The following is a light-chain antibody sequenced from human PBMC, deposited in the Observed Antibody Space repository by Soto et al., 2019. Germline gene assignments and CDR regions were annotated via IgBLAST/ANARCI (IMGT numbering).Light chain of an antibody. CDR2: EGS. Sequence: QSALTQPASVSGSPGQSITISGTGTSSDFGSYNLVSWYQHHPGKAPKLMIYEGSKRPSGVSNRFSGAKSGNTASLTISGLQAEDEADYYCCSYADSQVFGGGTKLTVL. V-gene: IGLV2-23*01. CDR3: CSYADSQV. CDR1: SSDFGSYNL. J-gene: IGLJ2*01.